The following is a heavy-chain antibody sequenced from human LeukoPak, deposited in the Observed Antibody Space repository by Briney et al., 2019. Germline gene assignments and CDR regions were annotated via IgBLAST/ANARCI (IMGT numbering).Heavy chain of an antibody. Sequence: KSSETLSLPCTVSGDSISRYYWSWIRQSPGKGLEWIAYMYYSGNTNYNPSLKSRVTISADTSKNQFSLKLSSVTAADTAVYYCARHMMYAIPPYNYYYMDVWGKGTTVTVSS. D-gene: IGHD2-8*01. CDR1: GDSISRYY. V-gene: IGHV4-59*08. J-gene: IGHJ6*03. CDR2: MYYSGNT. CDR3: ARHMMYAIPPYNYYYMDV.